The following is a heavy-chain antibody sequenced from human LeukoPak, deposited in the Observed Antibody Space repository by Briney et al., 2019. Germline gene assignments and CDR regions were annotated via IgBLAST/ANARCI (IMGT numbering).Heavy chain of an antibody. D-gene: IGHD1-26*01. CDR2: ISYDENNK. CDR3: TTYRIVGAPNADY. J-gene: IGHJ4*02. CDR1: GFTFSSHG. Sequence: GGSLRLSCAASGFTFSSHGMHWVRQAPGKGLEWVAVISYDENNKYYADSVKGRFTISRDNSKNTLYLQMNSLKTEDTAVYYCTTYRIVGAPNADYWGQGTLVTVSS. V-gene: IGHV3-30*03.